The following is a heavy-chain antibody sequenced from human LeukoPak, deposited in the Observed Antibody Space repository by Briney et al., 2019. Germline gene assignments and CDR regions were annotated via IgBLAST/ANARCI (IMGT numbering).Heavy chain of an antibody. CDR1: GFSLSTSGVG. V-gene: IGHV2-5*02. J-gene: IGHJ4*02. CDR2: IYWDDDK. Sequence: SGPTLLKPTQTLTLTCTFSGFSLSTSGVGVGWIRQPPGKALEWLAPIYWDDDKRYSPSLKSRLTITKDTSKNQVVLTMTNMDPVDTATYYCAHIVWNDVPFDYWGQGTLVTVSS. CDR3: AHIVWNDVPFDY. D-gene: IGHD1-1*01.